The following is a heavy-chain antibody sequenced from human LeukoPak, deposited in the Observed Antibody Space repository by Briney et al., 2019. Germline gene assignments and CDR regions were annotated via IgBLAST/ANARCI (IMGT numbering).Heavy chain of an antibody. V-gene: IGHV1-3*04. D-gene: IGHD2-21*02. CDR3: ARNTETAIPLPYYFDY. Sequence: ASVKVSCKASGYTFTSYAIHWVRQAPGQRLECMGWINTGNGNTKYSQKFQGRVTITRDTSASTAYMDLSSLRSEDTAVYHCARNTETAIPLPYYFDYWGQGTLVTVSS. J-gene: IGHJ4*02. CDR1: GYTFTSYA. CDR2: INTGNGNT.